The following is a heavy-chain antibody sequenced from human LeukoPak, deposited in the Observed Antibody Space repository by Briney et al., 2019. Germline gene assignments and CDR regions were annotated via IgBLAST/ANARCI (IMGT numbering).Heavy chain of an antibody. CDR1: GFTFSSYA. J-gene: IGHJ6*02. CDR3: AKSLSGRNYYYLGMDV. D-gene: IGHD3-10*01. V-gene: IGHV3-23*01. CDR2: ISGSGGRT. Sequence: GGSLRLSCAVSGFTFSSYALSWVRQAPGKGLEWVSGISGSGGRTDYADSVKGRFTISRDNSKNTLYLQMNSLRAEDTAVYYCAKSLSGRNYYYLGMDVWGQGTTVTVSS.